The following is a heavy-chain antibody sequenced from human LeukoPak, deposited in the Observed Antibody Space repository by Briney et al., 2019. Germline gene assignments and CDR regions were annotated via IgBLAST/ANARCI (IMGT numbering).Heavy chain of an antibody. V-gene: IGHV3-23*01. CDR2: ISNSGGST. CDR3: AKEGFDS. J-gene: IGHJ4*02. Sequence: QAGGSLRLSCATSGFTFSSYVMSWVRQAPGKGLEWVSSISNSGGSTYYADSVKGRFTISRDNSKNTLYLRMNSLRAEDTAVYYCAKEGFDSWGQGTLVTVSS. CDR1: GFTFSSYV.